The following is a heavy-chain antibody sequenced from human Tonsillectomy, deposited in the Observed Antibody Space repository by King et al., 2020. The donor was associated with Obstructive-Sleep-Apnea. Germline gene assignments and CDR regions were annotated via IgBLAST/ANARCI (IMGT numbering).Heavy chain of an antibody. D-gene: IGHD1-26*01. V-gene: IGHV3-30-3*01. CDR2: IVYDGNNQ. J-gene: IGHJ4*02. Sequence: QVQLVESGGGVVQPGRSLRLSCAASGFTFSTYSMHWVRQAPGKGLEWVAVIVYDGNNQYYADSVKGRFTISRDNSKNTLFLQMNSLRSEDTAVYYCAGEDRVGATYFLDYWGQGTLVTVSS. CDR3: AGEDRVGATYFLDY. CDR1: GFTFSTYS.